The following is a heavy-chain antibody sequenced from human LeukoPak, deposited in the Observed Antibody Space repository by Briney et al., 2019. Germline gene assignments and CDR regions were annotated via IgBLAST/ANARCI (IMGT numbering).Heavy chain of an antibody. V-gene: IGHV5-51*01. CDR1: GYSFTSYW. Sequence: GESLKISCKGSGYSFTSYWIGWVRQMPGKGLEWMGIIYPGDSDTRYSPSFQGQVTISADKSISTAYPQWSSLKASDTAMYSCARHHDSSGDAFQHWGQGTLVTVSS. CDR3: ARHHDSSGDAFQH. D-gene: IGHD3-22*01. CDR2: IYPGDSDT. J-gene: IGHJ1*01.